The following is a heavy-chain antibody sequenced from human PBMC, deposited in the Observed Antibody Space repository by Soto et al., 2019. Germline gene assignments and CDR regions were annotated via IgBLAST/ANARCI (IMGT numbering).Heavy chain of an antibody. V-gene: IGHV4-31*03. D-gene: IGHD6-13*01. CDR2: SYYSGST. CDR1: DGSISSSGFY. CDR3: ARSAAGTWVYFDF. Sequence: SETLSLTCTVSDGSISSSGFYWSWIRQHPGKGLEWIGYSYYSGSTYYNPSLKSRVTISVDTSKNQFSLKLSSVTAADTAAYYCARSAAGTWVYFDFWGQGTLVTVSS. J-gene: IGHJ4*02.